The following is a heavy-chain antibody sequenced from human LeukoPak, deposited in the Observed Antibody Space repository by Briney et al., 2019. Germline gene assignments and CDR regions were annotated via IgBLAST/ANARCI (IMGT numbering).Heavy chain of an antibody. D-gene: IGHD2-15*01. CDR2: ISGSGGST. Sequence: GSLRLSCAASGFTFSSYAMSWVRQAPGNGLEWVSAISGSGGSTYYADSVKGRFTISRDNSKNTLYLQMNSLKTEDTAVYYCTTDDIVVVVAVTDPWGQGTLVTVSS. J-gene: IGHJ5*02. V-gene: IGHV3-23*01. CDR3: TTDDIVVVVAVTDP. CDR1: GFTFSSYA.